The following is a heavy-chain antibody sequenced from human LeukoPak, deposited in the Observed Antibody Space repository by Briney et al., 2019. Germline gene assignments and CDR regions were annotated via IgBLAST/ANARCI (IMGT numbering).Heavy chain of an antibody. J-gene: IGHJ3*02. CDR2: ISGSGGST. Sequence: GGSLRLSCAASGFTFSSYAMSWVRQAPGKGLEWVSAISGSGGSTYYADPVEGRFTISRDNSKNTLYLQMNSLRAEDTAVYYCAKIRGGSWNAFDIWGQGTMVTVSS. V-gene: IGHV3-23*01. CDR1: GFTFSSYA. CDR3: AKIRGGSWNAFDI. D-gene: IGHD2-15*01.